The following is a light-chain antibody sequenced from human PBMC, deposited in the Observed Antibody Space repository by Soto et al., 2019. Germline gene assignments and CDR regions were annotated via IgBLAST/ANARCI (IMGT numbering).Light chain of an antibody. CDR2: QTS. CDR1: QYINTR. V-gene: IGKV3-15*01. CDR3: QQIYSAPLT. Sequence: EIVLTQSPATLSSFPGDRVTLWGMASQYINTRLAWYQHRPGQAPRLLIYQTSIRADGIPARFTGSGSGTEFTLTISSLQSEDFATYFCQQIYSAPLTFGGGTKVDIK. J-gene: IGKJ4*01.